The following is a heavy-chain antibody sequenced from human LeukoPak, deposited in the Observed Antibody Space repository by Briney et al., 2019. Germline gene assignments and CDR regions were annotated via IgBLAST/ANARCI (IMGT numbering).Heavy chain of an antibody. Sequence: ASVKVSCKASGYTFTSYGISWVRQATGQGLEWMGWMNPNSGNTGYAQKFQGRVTMTRNTSISTAYMELSSLRSEDTAVYYCARSYDPNAFDIWGQGTMVTVSS. D-gene: IGHD3-16*01. J-gene: IGHJ3*02. CDR2: MNPNSGNT. V-gene: IGHV1-8*02. CDR3: ARSYDPNAFDI. CDR1: GYTFTSYG.